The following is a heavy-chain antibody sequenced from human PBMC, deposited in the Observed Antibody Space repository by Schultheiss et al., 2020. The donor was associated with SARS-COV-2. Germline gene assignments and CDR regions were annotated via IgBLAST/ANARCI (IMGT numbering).Heavy chain of an antibody. CDR2: IRSKADSYAT. CDR1: GFTFRGYA. J-gene: IGHJ4*02. Sequence: GESLKISCVASGFTFRGYAMHWVRQASGKGLEWVGRIRSKADSYATAYAASVKGRFTISRDDSKNTAYLQMNSLKTEDTALYYCARDGSPAEYGAYWGQGILVTVSS. CDR3: ARDGSPAEYGAY. V-gene: IGHV3-73*01. D-gene: IGHD1-26*01.